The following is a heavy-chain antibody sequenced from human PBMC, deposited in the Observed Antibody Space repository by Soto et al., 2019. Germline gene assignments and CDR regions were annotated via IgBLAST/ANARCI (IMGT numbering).Heavy chain of an antibody. CDR1: GGSFSGYY. J-gene: IGHJ6*02. Sequence: QVQLQQWGAGLLKPSETLSLTCAVYGGSFSGYYWSWIRQPPGKGLEWIGEINHSGSTNYNPSLKSRVTISVDTSKNQFSLKLSSATAADTAVYYCARAFLRCFGGGRSTMDVWGQGTTVTVSS. CDR3: ARAFLRCFGGGRSTMDV. V-gene: IGHV4-34*01. CDR2: INHSGST. D-gene: IGHD3-10*01.